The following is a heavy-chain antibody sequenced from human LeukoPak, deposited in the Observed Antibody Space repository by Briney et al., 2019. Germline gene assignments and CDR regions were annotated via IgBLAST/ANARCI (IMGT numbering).Heavy chain of an antibody. Sequence: GGSLRLSCAASGFTFSSYSMNWVHQAPGKGLEWVSSISSSSSYIYYADSVKGRFTISRDNAKNSLYLQMNSLRAEDTAVYYXXXXRVVXXQPFDYWGQGTLVTVS. CDR2: ISSSSSYI. CDR3: XXXRVVXXQPFDY. V-gene: IGHV3-21*01. D-gene: IGHD2-15*01. CDR1: GFTFSSYS. J-gene: IGHJ4*02.